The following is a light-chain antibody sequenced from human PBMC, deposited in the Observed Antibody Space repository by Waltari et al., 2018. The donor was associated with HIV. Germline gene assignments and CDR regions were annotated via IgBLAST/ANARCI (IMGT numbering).Light chain of an antibody. CDR3: QQYGTSPYT. J-gene: IGKJ2*01. Sequence: LSPGERATLSCRASRSVSSNYLTWYQQRPGQAPRLLIYAASTRATAIPDRFSGSGSGTDFTLTISRLEPEDFAVYYCQQYGTSPYTFGQGTKVEI. V-gene: IGKV3-20*01. CDR2: AAS. CDR1: RSVSSNY.